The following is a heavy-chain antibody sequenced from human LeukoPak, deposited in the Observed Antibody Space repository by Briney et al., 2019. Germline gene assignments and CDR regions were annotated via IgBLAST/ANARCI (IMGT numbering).Heavy chain of an antibody. CDR1: GFTFSSYA. Sequence: PGGSLRLSCAASGFTFSSYAMSWVRQAPGKGLEWVSAISGCGGSTYYADCVKRRFTISRDKSKNTLYLQMNSLRCEDTAVYYCAKVEAYSRRWLGNYFDYCGQGRLVSASS. CDR2: ISGCGGST. D-gene: IGHD6-13*01. CDR3: AKVEAYSRRWLGNYFDY. J-gene: IGHJ4*02. V-gene: IGHV3-23*01.